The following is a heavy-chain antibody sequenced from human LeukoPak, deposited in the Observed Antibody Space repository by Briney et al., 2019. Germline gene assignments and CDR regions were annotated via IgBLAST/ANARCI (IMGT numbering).Heavy chain of an antibody. CDR3: ARQTTRYYFDY. D-gene: IGHD4-11*01. V-gene: IGHV1-18*04. CDR2: ISAYNGNT. CDR1: GYTFTGYY. Sequence: ASGKVSCKASGYTFTGYYMHWVRQAPGQGLEWMGWISAYNGNTNYAQKLQGRVTMTTDTSTSTAYMELRSLRSDDTAVYYCARQTTRYYFDYWGQGTLVTVSS. J-gene: IGHJ4*02.